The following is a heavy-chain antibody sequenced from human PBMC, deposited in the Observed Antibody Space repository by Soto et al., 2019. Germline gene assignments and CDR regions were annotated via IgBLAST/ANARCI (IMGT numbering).Heavy chain of an antibody. CDR2: IRSKAYGGTT. V-gene: IGHV3-49*05. CDR3: TRGPPHCYDSSGYIDY. Sequence: NPGGSLRLSCTASGFTFGDYAMSWFRQAPGKGLEWVGFIRSKAYGGTTEYAASVKGRFTISRDDSKSIAYLQMNSLKTEDTAVYYCTRGPPHCYDSSGYIDYWGQGTLVTVSS. D-gene: IGHD3-22*01. J-gene: IGHJ4*02. CDR1: GFTFGDYA.